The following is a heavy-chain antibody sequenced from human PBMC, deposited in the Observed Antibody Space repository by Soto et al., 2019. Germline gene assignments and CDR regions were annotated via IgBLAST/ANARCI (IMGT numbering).Heavy chain of an antibody. CDR2: IVVGSGKT. CDR1: GFTFTSSA. J-gene: IGHJ1*01. Sequence: QMQLVQSGPEVKKPGTSVKVSCKASGFTFTSSAVHWVRQARGQRLEWIGWIVVGSGKTNYAQKFQERVTITRDRSTSTAYMDLSSLRSEDTDVYYCEAGSTYCGGECYKHWGQGTLVTVSS. CDR3: EAGSTYCGGECYKH. D-gene: IGHD2-21*01. V-gene: IGHV1-58*01.